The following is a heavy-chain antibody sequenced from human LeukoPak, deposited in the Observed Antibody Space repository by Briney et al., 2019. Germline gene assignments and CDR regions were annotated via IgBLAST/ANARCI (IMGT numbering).Heavy chain of an antibody. CDR3: ARVEGSSWFDWFDP. CDR1: GFTFSSYW. Sequence: GGSLRLSCAASGFTFSSYWMSWVRQAPGKGLEWVANIKQDGSEKYYVDSVKGRFTISRDNAKKSLYLQMNSLRAEDTAVYYCARVEGSSWFDWFDPWGQGTLVTVSS. J-gene: IGHJ5*02. D-gene: IGHD6-13*01. V-gene: IGHV3-7*01. CDR2: IKQDGSEK.